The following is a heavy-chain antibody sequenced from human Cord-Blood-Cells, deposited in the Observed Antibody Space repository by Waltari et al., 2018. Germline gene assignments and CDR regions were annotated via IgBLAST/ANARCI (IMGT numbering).Heavy chain of an antibody. CDR2: IYYSGST. J-gene: IGHJ6*02. CDR1: GGSISSSSYY. Sequence: QLQLQESGPGLVKPSETLSLTCTVSGGSISSSSYYWCWIRQPPGKGLEWIGSIYYSGSTYYHTSLKSRVPISVDTSKNQFSLKLSSVTAADTAVYYCARPSHKVSSYYYYGMDVWGQGTTVTVSS. CDR3: ARPSHKVSSYYYYGMDV. V-gene: IGHV4-39*01.